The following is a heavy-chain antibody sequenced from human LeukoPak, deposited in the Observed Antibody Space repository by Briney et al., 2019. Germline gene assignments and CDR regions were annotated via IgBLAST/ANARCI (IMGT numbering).Heavy chain of an antibody. V-gene: IGHV3-20*01. CDR2: INWNDGSI. Sequence: GGSLRLSCAASGFTFDDYGMSWVRQAPGKGLGWVSGINWNDGSIGYADSVKGRFTISRDNAKNSLYLQMNSLRAEDTALYHCARWLQLRGYYYYMDVWGKGTTVTVSS. J-gene: IGHJ6*03. D-gene: IGHD5-24*01. CDR3: ARWLQLRGYYYYMDV. CDR1: GFTFDDYG.